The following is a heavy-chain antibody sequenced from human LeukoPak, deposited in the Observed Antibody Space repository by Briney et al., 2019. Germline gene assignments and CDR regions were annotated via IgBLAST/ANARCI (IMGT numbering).Heavy chain of an antibody. CDR3: ARVFLYYDSSGYSPPYYFDY. V-gene: IGHV4-30-4*01. Sequence: SETLSLTCTVSGGSISSGDYYWSWIRQPPGKGLEWIGYIYYSGSTYYNPSLKSRVTISVDTSKNQFSLKLSSVTAADTAVYYCARVFLYYDSSGYSPPYYFDYWGQGTLVTVSS. CDR1: GGSISSGDYY. J-gene: IGHJ4*02. D-gene: IGHD3-22*01. CDR2: IYYSGST.